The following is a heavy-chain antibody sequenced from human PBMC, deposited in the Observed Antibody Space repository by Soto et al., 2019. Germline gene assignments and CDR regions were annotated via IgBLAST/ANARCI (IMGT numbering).Heavy chain of an antibody. D-gene: IGHD1-26*01. CDR3: ARGRGGTYDAFDI. CDR1: GGSLTTYF. V-gene: IGHV4-59*01. J-gene: IGHJ3*02. Sequence: SETLSLTCNVSGGSLTTYFWSWIRQPPGKGLEWIGYIFYSGTTNYNPSLKSRVTMSIDTSRNRFALKLTSLTAADSAVYYCARGRGGTYDAFDIWSQGTMVTVSS. CDR2: IFYSGTT.